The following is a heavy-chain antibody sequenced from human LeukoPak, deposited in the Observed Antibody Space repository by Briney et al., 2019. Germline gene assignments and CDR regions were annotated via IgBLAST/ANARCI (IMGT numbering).Heavy chain of an antibody. CDR1: GYSFTSYW. J-gene: IGHJ6*02. Sequence: GESLKISCQGSGYSFTSYWIGWVRQMPGKGLEWMGIIYPGDSDTRYSPSFQGQVTISADKSISTAYLQWSSLKASDTAMYYCARRGGAGLAHYYYGMDVWGQGTTVTVSS. D-gene: IGHD3-16*01. CDR2: IYPGDSDT. CDR3: ARRGGAGLAHYYYGMDV. V-gene: IGHV5-51*01.